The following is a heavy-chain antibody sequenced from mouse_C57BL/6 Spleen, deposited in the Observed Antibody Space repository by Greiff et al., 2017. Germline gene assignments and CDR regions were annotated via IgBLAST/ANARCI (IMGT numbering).Heavy chain of an antibody. CDR2: ISSGSSTF. J-gene: IGHJ1*03. CDR1: GFNFCDYG. Sequence: EVKLMESGGGLVKPGGSLKLFCADSGFNFCDYGMHWVRQAPETGLEWVAYISSGSSTFYSADTVKGRFTIFRDNAKNTLVLQMTSRMSEDTAMYYCARWGDYYGLASLRYFDVWGTGTTVTGSS. CDR3: ARWGDYYGLASLRYFDV. V-gene: IGHV5-17*01. D-gene: IGHD1-1*01.